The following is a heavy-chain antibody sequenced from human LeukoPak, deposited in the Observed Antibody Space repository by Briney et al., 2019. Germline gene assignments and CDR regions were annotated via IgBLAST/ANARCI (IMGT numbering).Heavy chain of an antibody. CDR2: VHPDGYVK. V-gene: IGHV3-7*01. J-gene: IGHJ4*02. D-gene: IGHD4-17*01. CDR1: GFTFGTYW. CDR3: ARLFGGVTTFDY. Sequence: EGSLRLSCAGSGFTFGTYWMSWVRQGPGKGLEWVASVHPDGYVKKYVDSVNGRFTISRDNAKNSLFLQMNSLKAEDTAVYYCARLFGGVTTFDYWGQGTLVSVSP.